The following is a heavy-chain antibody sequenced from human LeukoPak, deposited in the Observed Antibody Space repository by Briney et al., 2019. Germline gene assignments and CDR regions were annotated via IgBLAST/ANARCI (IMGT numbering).Heavy chain of an antibody. Sequence: PGGSLRLSGAASGFAFSSYSMNWVRQAPGKGLEWVSSISSSSSSIYYADSVKGRFTISRDNAKNSLYLQMNSLRAEDTAVYYCARDLTFGGVIVTHDYWSQGTLVTVSS. CDR1: GFAFSSYS. CDR3: ARDLTFGGVIVTHDY. V-gene: IGHV3-21*01. J-gene: IGHJ4*02. CDR2: ISSSSSSI. D-gene: IGHD3-16*02.